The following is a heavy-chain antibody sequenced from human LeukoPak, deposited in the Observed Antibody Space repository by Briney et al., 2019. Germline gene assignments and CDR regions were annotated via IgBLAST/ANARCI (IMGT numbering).Heavy chain of an antibody. V-gene: IGHV1-46*01. J-gene: IGHJ4*02. D-gene: IGHD3-3*01. CDR1: GYTVTSYY. CDR2: IKPSGGST. Sequence: ASVKVSCKASGYTVTSYYMHWVRQSPRQGRGWRGIIKPSGGSTSYAQKFQGRVTMTRDTSTSTVYMELSSLRSEDTPVYYCARGSLTYYDFWSAYPPFDYWGQGTLVTVSS. CDR3: ARGSLTYYDFWSAYPPFDY.